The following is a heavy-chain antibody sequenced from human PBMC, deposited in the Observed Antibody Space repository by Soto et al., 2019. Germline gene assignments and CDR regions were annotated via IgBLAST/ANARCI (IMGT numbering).Heavy chain of an antibody. CDR3: AREGRHFDY. V-gene: IGHV1-69*06. CDR1: GGTFSSYA. Sequence: PVKVSCKASGGTFSSYAISWVRQAPGQGLEWMGGINPIFGTPHYAQKYQGRVTITADTFTNTAYMELTRLTSDDTAVYFCAREGRHFDYWGQGTLVTVSS. CDR2: INPIFGTP. J-gene: IGHJ4*02.